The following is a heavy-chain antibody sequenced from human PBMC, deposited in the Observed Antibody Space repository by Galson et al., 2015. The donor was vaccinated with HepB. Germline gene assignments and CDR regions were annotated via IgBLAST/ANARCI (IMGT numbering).Heavy chain of an antibody. J-gene: IGHJ4*02. CDR3: ARHHCTSSSCFYDY. CDR2: ISSSGATT. Sequence: SLRLSCAASGFSFSDHYMSWLRQAPGRGLQWLAYISSSGATTDYAGSVKGRFTISRDNVETSLYLQLNSLRAEDTAVYYCARHHCTSSSCFYDYWGQGTLVTVSS. V-gene: IGHV3-11*01. D-gene: IGHD6-19*01. CDR1: GFSFSDHY.